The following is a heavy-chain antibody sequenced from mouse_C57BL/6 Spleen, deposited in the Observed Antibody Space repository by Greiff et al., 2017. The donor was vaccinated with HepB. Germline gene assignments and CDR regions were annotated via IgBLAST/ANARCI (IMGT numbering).Heavy chain of an antibody. J-gene: IGHJ3*01. CDR2: ISYDGSN. D-gene: IGHD4-1*01. Sequence: ESGPGLVKPSQSLSLTCSVTGYSITSGYYWNWIRQFPGNKLEWMGYISYDGSNNYNPSLKNRISITRDTSKNQFFLKLNSVTTEDTATYYCARDSLSGSWFGYWGKGTLVTVAA. CDR3: ARDSLSGSWFGY. CDR1: GYSITSGYY. V-gene: IGHV3-6*01.